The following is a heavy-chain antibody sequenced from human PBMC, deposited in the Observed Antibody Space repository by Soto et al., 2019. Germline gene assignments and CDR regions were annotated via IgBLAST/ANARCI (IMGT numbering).Heavy chain of an antibody. D-gene: IGHD1-1*01. J-gene: IGHJ4*02. V-gene: IGHV4-39*01. Sequence: PSETLSLTCTVSGGSISSSSYYWGWIRQPPGKGLEWIGNIYYSGVTSYSPSLKSRVTMSVDTSKNQFSLKLSSVTAADAAVYYRARKASRTSANEVRFAYWGQGTQVTVSS. CDR2: IYYSGVT. CDR1: GGSISSSSYY. CDR3: ARKASRTSANEVRFAY.